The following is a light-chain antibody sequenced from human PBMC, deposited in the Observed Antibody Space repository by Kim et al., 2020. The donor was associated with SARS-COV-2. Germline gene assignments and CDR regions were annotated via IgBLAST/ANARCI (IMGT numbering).Light chain of an antibody. CDR1: QSISSW. J-gene: IGKJ2*01. CDR3: QQYNDYSYT. Sequence: DIQMTQSPSTLSASVGDRVTITCRASQSISSWLAWYQQRPGKAPKLLIYDASNLESGVPSRFSGSGSGTEFTLTISNLQPDDFATYYCQQYNDYSYTFGQGTKLEI. V-gene: IGKV1-5*01. CDR2: DAS.